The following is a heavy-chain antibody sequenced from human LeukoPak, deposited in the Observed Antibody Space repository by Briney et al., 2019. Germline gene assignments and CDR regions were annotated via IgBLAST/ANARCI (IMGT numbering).Heavy chain of an antibody. J-gene: IGHJ4*01. CDR2: ISGSGTTT. V-gene: IGHV3-23*01. D-gene: IGHD3-3*01. CDR1: GFTFSNYG. Sequence: PGGSLRLSCAASGFTFSNYGMNWVRQAPGKGLECVSGISGSGTTTSYADSVKGRFTISRDNSKNTLYLQMNSLRAEDRAVYYCAKDYRDFWSGYYGYFDFWGHGTRVTVSS. CDR3: AKDYRDFWSGYYGYFDF.